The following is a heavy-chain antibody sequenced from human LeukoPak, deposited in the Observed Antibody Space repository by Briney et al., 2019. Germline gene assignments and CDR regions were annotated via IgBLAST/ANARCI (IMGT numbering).Heavy chain of an antibody. CDR2: ISGSGGST. D-gene: IGHD2-2*03. CDR3: ANCMDNEWYFDL. V-gene: IGHV3-23*01. CDR1: GFTFSSYA. J-gene: IGHJ2*01. Sequence: GGSLRLSCAASGFTFSSYAMSWVRQAPGKGLEWVSAISGSGGSTYYADSVKGRFTISRDNSKNTLYLQMNSLRAEDTAVYYCANCMDNEWYFDLWGRGTLVTVSS.